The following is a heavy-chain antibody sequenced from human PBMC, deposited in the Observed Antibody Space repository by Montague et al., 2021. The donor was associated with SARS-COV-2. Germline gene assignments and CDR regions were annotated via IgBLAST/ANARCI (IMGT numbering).Heavy chain of an antibody. J-gene: IGHJ3*01. CDR1: GGSFSVYY. CDR2: INHSGTA. Sequence: SETLSLTCAVYGGSFSVYYWSWLRQSPGSGLEWIAEINHSGTANYNPSLKSRVSISVDTSKNRFTLKLTSVTAADTAMYYCAKEREVVRAARTLVAFDLWGQGTMVTVSS. D-gene: IGHD2-2*01. V-gene: IGHV4-34*01. CDR3: AKEREVVRAARTLVAFDL.